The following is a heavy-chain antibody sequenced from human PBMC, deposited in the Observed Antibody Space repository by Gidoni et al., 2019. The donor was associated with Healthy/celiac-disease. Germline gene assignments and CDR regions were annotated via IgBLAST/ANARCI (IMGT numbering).Heavy chain of an antibody. D-gene: IGHD3-22*01. Sequence: LEWMGGFDPEDGETIYAQKFQGRVTMTEDTSTDTAYMELSSPRSEDTAVYYCATLVVDSSGYYPGAFDIWGQGTMVTVSS. CDR3: ATLVVDSSGYYPGAFDI. V-gene: IGHV1-24*01. J-gene: IGHJ3*02. CDR2: FDPEDGET.